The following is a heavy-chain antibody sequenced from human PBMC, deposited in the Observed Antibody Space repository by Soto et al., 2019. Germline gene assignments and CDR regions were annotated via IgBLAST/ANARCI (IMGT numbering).Heavy chain of an antibody. CDR3: ASTKYDSSAYYYWYLGL. V-gene: IGHV1-69*06. CDR1: EDTFRNYA. Sequence: QVELVQSGAEVKKPGSSVKVSCQASEDTFRNYAISWVRQAPGQGLEWMGGIIPIFGTANYAQKFQGRVTITADTSANTVYLELSSLRSEDTAVYYCASTKYDSSAYYYWYLGLVCRGTLVTVSS. D-gene: IGHD3-22*01. J-gene: IGHJ2*01. CDR2: IIPIFGTA.